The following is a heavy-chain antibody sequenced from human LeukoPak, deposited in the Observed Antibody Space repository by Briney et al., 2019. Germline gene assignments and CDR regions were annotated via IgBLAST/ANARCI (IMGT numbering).Heavy chain of an antibody. CDR2: INPNSGGT. Sequence: ASVKVSCKASGYTFTGYYMHWVRQAPGQGLEGMGWINPNSGGTNYAQKFQGRVTMTRDTSISTAYMELSRLRSDDTAVYYCATYSEYGDYDKYYFDYWGQGTLVTVSS. V-gene: IGHV1-2*02. D-gene: IGHD4-17*01. CDR3: ATYSEYGDYDKYYFDY. CDR1: GYTFTGYY. J-gene: IGHJ4*02.